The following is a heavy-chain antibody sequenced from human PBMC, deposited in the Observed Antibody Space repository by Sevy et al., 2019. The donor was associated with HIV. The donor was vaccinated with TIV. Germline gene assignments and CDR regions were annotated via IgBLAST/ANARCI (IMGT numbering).Heavy chain of an antibody. J-gene: IGHJ4*02. Sequence: SDSLSLTCTVSGGSISSSSYYWGWIRQPPGKGLEWIGSIYYGGSTYYNPSLKSRVTISVDTSKNQFSLKLSSVTAADTAMYYCARQFPYSSGRYDYWGQGTLVTVSS. CDR2: IYYGGST. V-gene: IGHV4-39*01. CDR1: GGSISSSSYY. D-gene: IGHD6-19*01. CDR3: ARQFPYSSGRYDY.